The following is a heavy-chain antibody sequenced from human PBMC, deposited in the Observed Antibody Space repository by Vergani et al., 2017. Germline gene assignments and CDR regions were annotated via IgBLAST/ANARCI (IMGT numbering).Heavy chain of an antibody. V-gene: IGHV3-11*05. D-gene: IGHD2-2*01. J-gene: IGHJ4*02. CDR3: ARAFLARSSTSWPAY. CDR2: ISSSSSYT. Sequence: QVQLVESGGGLVKPGGSLRLSCAASGFTFSDYYMSWIRQAPGKGLEWVSYISSSSSYTNYADSVKGRFTISRDNAKNSLYLQMNSLRAEDTAVYYCARAFLARSSTSWPAYWGQGTLVTVSS. CDR1: GFTFSDYY.